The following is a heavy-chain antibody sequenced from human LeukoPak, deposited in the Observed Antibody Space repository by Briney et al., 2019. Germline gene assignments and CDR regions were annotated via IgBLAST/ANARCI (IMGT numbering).Heavy chain of an antibody. D-gene: IGHD1-26*01. CDR2: IRYDGSNE. Sequence: GGSLRLSCTVYGFNFNRYGMNWIRQAPGKGLEWVAFIRYDGSNEYYADSVKGRFTISRDRSKNTLYLQMNSLRPEDTAVYYCAKESQLSYSGTFYIDYWGQGTLVTVSS. J-gene: IGHJ4*02. CDR3: AKESQLSYSGTFYIDY. V-gene: IGHV3-30*02. CDR1: GFNFNRYG.